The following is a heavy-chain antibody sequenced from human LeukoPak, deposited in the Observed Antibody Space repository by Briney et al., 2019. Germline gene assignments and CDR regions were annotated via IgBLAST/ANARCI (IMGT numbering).Heavy chain of an antibody. D-gene: IGHD3-22*01. CDR1: GGSFSGYY. CDR2: INHSGST. V-gene: IGHV4-34*01. CDR3: ARGYDSSGYYYPHAFDI. J-gene: IGHJ3*02. Sequence: SETLSLTCAVYGGSFSGYYWSWIRQPPGKGLEWIGLINHSGSTNYNPSLKSRVTISVDTSKNQFSLKLSSVTAADTAVYYCARGYDSSGYYYPHAFDIWGQGTMVTVSS.